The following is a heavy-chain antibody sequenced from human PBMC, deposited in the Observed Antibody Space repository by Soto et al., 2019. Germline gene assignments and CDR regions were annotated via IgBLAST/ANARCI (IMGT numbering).Heavy chain of an antibody. J-gene: IGHJ4*01. CDR2: INPNSGDT. CDR3: GSPRSGPTPDVPK. V-gene: IGHV1-2*02. CDR1: VFSVDTTYC. D-gene: IGHD2-15*01. Sequence: AASVKVSCKASVFSVDTTYCIHWVRRAPGQGPEWMGSINPNSGDTNYAQNFQGRVTMTRDTSISTAYMEVSSLTSDDTAVYYCGSPRSGPTPDVPKWGHGTVVTVSA.